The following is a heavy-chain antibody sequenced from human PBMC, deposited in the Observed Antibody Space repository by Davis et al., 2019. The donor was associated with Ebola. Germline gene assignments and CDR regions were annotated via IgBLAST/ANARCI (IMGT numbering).Heavy chain of an antibody. Sequence: ASVKVSCKASGYTFTGYFIHWVRQAPGQGLEWMGWVNPNSGDTDYAQTFQGRVTMTRDTSINTAYMQLTRLTSDDTAVYYCARPDSSGWPYFHYWGQGTLVTVSS. D-gene: IGHD6-19*01. V-gene: IGHV1-2*02. J-gene: IGHJ4*02. CDR2: VNPNSGDT. CDR3: ARPDSSGWPYFHY. CDR1: GYTFTGYF.